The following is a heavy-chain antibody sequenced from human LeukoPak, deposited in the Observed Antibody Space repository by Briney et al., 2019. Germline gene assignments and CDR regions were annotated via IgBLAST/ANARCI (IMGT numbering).Heavy chain of an antibody. Sequence: GIIPIFGTANYAQKFQGRVTITTDESTSTAYMELSSLRSEDTAVYYCASETPGIAAHGMDVWGKGTTVTVSS. D-gene: IGHD6-13*01. CDR3: ASETPGIAAHGMDV. V-gene: IGHV1-69*05. CDR2: IIPIFGTA. J-gene: IGHJ6*04.